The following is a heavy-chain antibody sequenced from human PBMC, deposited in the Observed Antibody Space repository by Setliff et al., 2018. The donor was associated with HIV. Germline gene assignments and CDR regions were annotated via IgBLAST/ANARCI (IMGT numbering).Heavy chain of an antibody. V-gene: IGHV1-2*02. CDR1: GYSFTYYY. CDR2: INPNSGGT. D-gene: IGHD2-2*01. Sequence: ASVKVSCKASGYSFTYYYIHWVRQAPGQGLEWMGWINPNSGGTNYAQKFQGRVTMTRDTSISTAYMELSGLTSDDSAVYYCARYLVVVPVAVGGLDVWGQGTTVT. CDR3: ARYLVVVPVAVGGLDV. J-gene: IGHJ6*02.